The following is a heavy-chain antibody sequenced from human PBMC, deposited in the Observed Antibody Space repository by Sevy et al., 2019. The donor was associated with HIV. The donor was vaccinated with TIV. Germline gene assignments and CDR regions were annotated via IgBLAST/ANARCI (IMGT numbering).Heavy chain of an antibody. D-gene: IGHD4-17*01. CDR3: ARDLEFYDYGDYGPAFMPDY. CDR1: GFTFSTYG. Sequence: GGSLRLSCAASGFTFSTYGMHWVRQAPGKGLEWVAVIWFDGSNTYYADSVKGRFTISRDIAKNTLHLQMNSLRVEDTAVYYCARDLEFYDYGDYGPAFMPDYWGRGTLVTVSS. V-gene: IGHV3-33*01. CDR2: IWFDGSNT. J-gene: IGHJ4*02.